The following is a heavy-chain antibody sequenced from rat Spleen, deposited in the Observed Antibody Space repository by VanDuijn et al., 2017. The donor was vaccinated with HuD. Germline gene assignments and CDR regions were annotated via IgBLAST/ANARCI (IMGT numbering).Heavy chain of an antibody. CDR1: GFSLTSNS. D-gene: IGHD1-5*01. J-gene: IGHJ3*01. CDR2: ISSGGDT. Sequence: QVQLKESGPGLVQPSQTLSLTCTVSGFSLTSNSVDWVRQPPGKGLEWIAAISSGGDTYYSSALKSRLSISRDTSKNQVFLEMNSLQTEDTAVYFCRRDEYRNNWGFDYWGQGTLVTVSS. CDR3: RRDEYRNNWGFDY. V-gene: IGHV2-6*01.